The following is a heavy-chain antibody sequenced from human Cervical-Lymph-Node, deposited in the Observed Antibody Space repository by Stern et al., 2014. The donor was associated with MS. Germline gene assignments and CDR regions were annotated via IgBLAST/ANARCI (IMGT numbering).Heavy chain of an antibody. CDR3: ARGLLGSENAFDI. D-gene: IGHD2-15*01. J-gene: IGHJ3*02. V-gene: IGHV1-18*01. Sequence: QVKLMQSGAAVKKPRATVKVSCKASGYTFTSYGISWVRQARGQGLEWMGWSSAYNGNTAYAQKRQGRVTMTTDTSTSTAYMERRSLRSDDTAGYYCARGLLGSENAFDIWGQGTMVTVSS. CDR2: SSAYNGNT. CDR1: GYTFTSYG.